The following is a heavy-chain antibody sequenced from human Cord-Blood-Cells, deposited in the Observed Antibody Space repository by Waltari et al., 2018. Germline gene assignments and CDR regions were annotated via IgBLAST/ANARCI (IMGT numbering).Heavy chain of an antibody. V-gene: IGHV1-3*01. CDR3: ARSIVVVPAARNWFDP. D-gene: IGHD2-2*01. Sequence: QVQLVQSGAEVKKPGASVKVSCTASGYTFTSYAMHWVRQAPGQRLEWMGWINAGNGNTKYSQKFQGRVTITRDTSASTAYMELSSLRSEDTAVYYCARSIVVVPAARNWFDPWGQGTLVTVSS. CDR2: INAGNGNT. CDR1: GYTFTSYA. J-gene: IGHJ5*02.